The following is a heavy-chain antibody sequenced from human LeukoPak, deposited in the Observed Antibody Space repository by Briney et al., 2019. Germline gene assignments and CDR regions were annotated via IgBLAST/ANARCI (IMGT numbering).Heavy chain of an antibody. D-gene: IGHD3-22*01. CDR3: ARGRYYYYDSSGYFYY. V-gene: IGHV4-34*01. J-gene: IGHJ4*02. CDR2: INHSGST. Sequence: SETLSLTCAVYGGSFSGYYWSWIRQPPGKGLEWIGEINHSGSTNYNPSLKSRVTISVDTSKNQFSLKLSSVTAADTAVYYCARGRYYYYDSSGYFYYRGQGTLVTVSS. CDR1: GGSFSGYY.